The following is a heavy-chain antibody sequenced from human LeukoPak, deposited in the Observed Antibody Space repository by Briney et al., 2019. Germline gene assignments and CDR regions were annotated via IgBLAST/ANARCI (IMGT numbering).Heavy chain of an antibody. J-gene: IGHJ5*02. Sequence: PGGSLRLSCAASGFTFSSYAMHWVRQAPGKGLEWVAVISYDGSNKYYADSVKGRFTISRDNSKNTLYLQMNSLRAEDTAVYYCARDMVNSYGFGHWGQGTLVTVSS. V-gene: IGHV3-30-3*01. CDR1: GFTFSSYA. D-gene: IGHD5-18*01. CDR2: ISYDGSNK. CDR3: ARDMVNSYGFGH.